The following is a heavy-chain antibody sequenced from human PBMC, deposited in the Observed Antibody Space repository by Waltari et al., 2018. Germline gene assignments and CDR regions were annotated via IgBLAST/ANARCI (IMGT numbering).Heavy chain of an antibody. CDR3: MGNSVGY. Sequence: VKLVESGGGLVQPGGSLRLSCAASAFTFSSYEMNCVRQAPEKGLELVSYIRNSGGTIYYSDSVKGRFTISRDNARNSLYLQMNSLRAEDTAVYYCMGNSVGYWGQGTLVTVSS. CDR1: AFTFSSYE. CDR2: IRNSGGTI. V-gene: IGHV3-48*03. D-gene: IGHD4-4*01. J-gene: IGHJ4*02.